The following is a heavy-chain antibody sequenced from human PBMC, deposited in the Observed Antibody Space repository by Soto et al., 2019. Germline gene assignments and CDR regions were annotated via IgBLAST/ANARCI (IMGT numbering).Heavy chain of an antibody. V-gene: IGHV4-4*02. D-gene: IGHD1-1*01. CDR1: GGSVRAPDW. CDR3: ARVRQGCSVNNCYFDP. Sequence: SETLSLTCTLSGGSVRAPDWWNWVRQSPDKGLEWIAEVHISGHSNYNPSLRSRVSVSIDSSKDQFYLNLNSVTAADTAIYYCARVRQGCSVNNCYFDPWGQGTQVTVSS. J-gene: IGHJ5*01. CDR2: VHISGHS.